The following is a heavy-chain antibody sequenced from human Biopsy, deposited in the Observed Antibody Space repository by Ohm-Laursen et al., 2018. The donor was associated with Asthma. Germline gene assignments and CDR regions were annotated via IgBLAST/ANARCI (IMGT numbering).Heavy chain of an antibody. CDR2: INSVFGTT. CDR1: GGTFNTYV. Sequence: ASVKVSCKSLGGTFNTYVIGWVRQAPGQGLEGMGGINSVFGTTTYPQKFQDRVTITADDSTSTVYTELSSLRSEDTAVYYCARKAGSCISRTCYSLDFWGQGTLVTVAS. D-gene: IGHD2-2*01. CDR3: ARKAGSCISRTCYSLDF. V-gene: IGHV1-69*13. J-gene: IGHJ4*02.